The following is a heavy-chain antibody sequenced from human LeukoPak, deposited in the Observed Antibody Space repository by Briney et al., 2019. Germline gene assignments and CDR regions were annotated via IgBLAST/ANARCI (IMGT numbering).Heavy chain of an antibody. D-gene: IGHD3-10*01. CDR1: GGSLSSYY. CDR2: IYTSGST. V-gene: IGHV4-4*07. J-gene: IGHJ4*02. Sequence: SETLSLTCTVSGGSLSSYYWSWIRQPAGKGLEWIGRIYTSGSTNYNTSLQSRVTISVDTSKNQFSLKLSSVTAADTAVYYCARSRGTGFIFDYWGQGTLVTVSS. CDR3: ARSRGTGFIFDY.